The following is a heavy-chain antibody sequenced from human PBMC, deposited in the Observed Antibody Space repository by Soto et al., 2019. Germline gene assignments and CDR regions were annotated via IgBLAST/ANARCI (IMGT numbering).Heavy chain of an antibody. V-gene: IGHV3-11*01. D-gene: IGHD6-19*01. Sequence: VQLVESGGGLVKPGGSLRLSCAASGFTFSAYYMSWIRQAPGKGLEWVSYISSSGTTIYYADSVKGRFTISRDNAKNSLYLQMNSLRAEDTAVYYCARVRSRDSAWYDYWGQGTLVTVSS. CDR1: GFTFSAYY. CDR2: ISSSGTTI. J-gene: IGHJ4*02. CDR3: ARVRSRDSAWYDY.